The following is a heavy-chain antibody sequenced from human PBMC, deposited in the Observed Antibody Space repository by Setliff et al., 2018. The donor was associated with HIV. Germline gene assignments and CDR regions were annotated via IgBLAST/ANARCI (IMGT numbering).Heavy chain of an antibody. CDR3: ARDGPPFTVTMLDS. V-gene: IGHV1-3*04. Sequence: ASVKVSCKASGYTFTDYAIHWLRHAPGQRPECMGWVDTARGQPTYSKNFQGRVTFSADRATNTVYLELTNLKSQDAAVYFCARDGPPFTVTMLDSWGQGTLVTVSS. CDR1: GYTFTDYA. J-gene: IGHJ4*02. CDR2: VDTARGQP. D-gene: IGHD4-17*01.